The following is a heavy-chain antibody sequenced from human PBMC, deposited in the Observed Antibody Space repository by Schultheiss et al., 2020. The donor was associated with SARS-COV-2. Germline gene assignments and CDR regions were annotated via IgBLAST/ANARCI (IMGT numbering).Heavy chain of an antibody. D-gene: IGHD3-3*01. J-gene: IGHJ4*02. V-gene: IGHV3-74*01. CDR2: INGDGSTT. CDR3: SSGRVYYDFWSGYHHLDY. CDR1: GFTFSSYW. Sequence: GGSLRLSCAASGFTFSSYWMHWVRQVPGKGLVWVSNINGDGSTTSYADSVKGRFTISRDNAKNSLYLQMNSLRAEDTAVYYCSSGRVYYDFWSGYHHLDYWGQGTLVTVSS.